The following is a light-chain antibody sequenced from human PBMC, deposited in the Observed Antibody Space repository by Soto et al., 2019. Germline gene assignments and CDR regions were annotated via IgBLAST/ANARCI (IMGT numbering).Light chain of an antibody. CDR3: QQYNDWPPRT. Sequence: DIVMTQSPVTLSVSPGERATLSCRASRSVSSNLAWYQQKPGQAPRLLIYGASTRATGIPARFSGSGSGTEFTLTISSLQSEDSAVYYCQQYNDWPPRTFGQGTKVEIK. CDR2: GAS. V-gene: IGKV3-15*01. J-gene: IGKJ1*01. CDR1: RSVSSN.